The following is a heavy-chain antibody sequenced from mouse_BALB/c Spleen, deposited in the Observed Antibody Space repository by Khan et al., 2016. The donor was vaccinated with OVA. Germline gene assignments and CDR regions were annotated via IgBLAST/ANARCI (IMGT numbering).Heavy chain of an antibody. CDR2: IDPSTGYT. J-gene: IGHJ3*01. Sequence: QVQLKQSGAELAKPGASVKMSCKASGYTFTTYWMHWVKQRPGQGLEWIGYIDPSTGYTEYNQKFKDKATLTTDKSSNKAYMQLSSLTSEDSAVYACSRRGIYGIFAYWGQGTLVTVSA. CDR1: GYTFTTYW. V-gene: IGHV1-7*01. CDR3: SRRGIYGIFAY. D-gene: IGHD2-1*01.